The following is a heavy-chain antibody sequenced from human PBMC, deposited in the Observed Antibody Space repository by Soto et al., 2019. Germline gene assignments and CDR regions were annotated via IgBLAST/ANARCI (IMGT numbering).Heavy chain of an antibody. Sequence: SETLSLTCTVSGGSISSGGYYWSWIRQQPGKGLEWIGYIYYSGSTYYNPSLKSRVTISVDTSKNQFSLKLSSVTAADTAVYYCARDRGSSSSFFYFDYWGQGTLVTVSS. V-gene: IGHV4-31*03. D-gene: IGHD6-6*01. CDR2: IYYSGST. CDR3: ARDRGSSSSFFYFDY. J-gene: IGHJ4*02. CDR1: GGSISSGGYY.